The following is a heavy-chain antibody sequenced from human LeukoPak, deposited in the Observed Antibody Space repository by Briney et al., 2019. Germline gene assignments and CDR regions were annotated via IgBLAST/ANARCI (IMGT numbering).Heavy chain of an antibody. CDR2: ISGSGGST. J-gene: IGHJ6*03. D-gene: IGHD2-15*01. Sequence: QTGGSLRLSCAASGFTFSSYAMSWVRQAPGKGLEWVSAISGSGGSTYYADSVKGRFTISRDNSKNTLYLQMNSLRAEDTAVYYCAKRSVGAQDDYYYYYMDVWGKGTTVTVSS. V-gene: IGHV3-23*01. CDR3: AKRSVGAQDDYYYYYMDV. CDR1: GFTFSSYA.